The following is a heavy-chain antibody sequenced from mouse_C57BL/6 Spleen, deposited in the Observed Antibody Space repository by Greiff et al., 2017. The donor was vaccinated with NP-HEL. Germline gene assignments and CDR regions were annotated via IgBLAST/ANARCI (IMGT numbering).Heavy chain of an antibody. Sequence: EVQLVESGGDLVKPGGSLKLSCAASGFTFSSYGMSWVRQTPDKRLEWVATISSGGSYTYYPDSVKGRFTISRDNAKNTLYLQISSLKSEDTAMYYCANLTYWGQGTLVTVSA. V-gene: IGHV5-6*01. CDR3: ANLTY. J-gene: IGHJ3*01. CDR2: ISSGGSYT. CDR1: GFTFSSYG.